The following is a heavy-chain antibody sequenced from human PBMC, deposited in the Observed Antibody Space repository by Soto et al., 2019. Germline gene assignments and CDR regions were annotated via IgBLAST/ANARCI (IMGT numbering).Heavy chain of an antibody. CDR3: ARDPGRWLRIGYSAD. J-gene: IGHJ4*02. Sequence: YLVESGGGLVEPGGSLRLSCAASGFTFSNYTMNWVRQAPGKGLEWVSSINPDSTYRYYADSVRGRFTISRDNAKDSLYLHMTSLRVEDTAVYFCARDPGRWLRIGYSADWCQGTLVTVSS. CDR1: GFTFSNYT. CDR2: INPDSTYR. V-gene: IGHV3-21*01. D-gene: IGHD5-12*01.